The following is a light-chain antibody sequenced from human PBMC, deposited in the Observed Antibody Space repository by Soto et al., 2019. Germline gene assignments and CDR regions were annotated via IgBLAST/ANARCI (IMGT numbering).Light chain of an antibody. CDR1: QGISSY. CDR3: QQYYSYPRT. CDR2: AAS. J-gene: IGKJ1*01. V-gene: IGKV1-8*01. Sequence: AIRMTQSPSSFSASTGDRVTITCRASQGISSYLAWYQQKPGKAPKLLIYAASTLQSGVPSRFSGSGPGTDFTLTISCLQSEDFAPYYCQQYYSYPRTFGQGTKGEIK.